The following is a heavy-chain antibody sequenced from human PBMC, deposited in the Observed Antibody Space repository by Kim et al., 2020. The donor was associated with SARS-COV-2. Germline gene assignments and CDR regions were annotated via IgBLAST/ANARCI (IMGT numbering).Heavy chain of an antibody. D-gene: IGHD2-21*01. V-gene: IGHV1-69*01. Sequence: FQGRVTITADESTSTAYMELSSLRSEDTAVYYCASPAYCGGDCSGSSFDYWGQGTLVTVSS. J-gene: IGHJ4*02. CDR3: ASPAYCGGDCSGSSFDY.